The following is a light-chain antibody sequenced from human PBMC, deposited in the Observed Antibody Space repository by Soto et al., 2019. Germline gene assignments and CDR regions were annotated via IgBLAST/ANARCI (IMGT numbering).Light chain of an antibody. CDR2: DVS. Sequence: QSVLTQPASVSGSPGQSITISCTGTSSDIGDSNYVSWYQQHPGKAPKLVIYDVSNRPSGVSNRFSGSKSANTASLTISGLQAEDEADYHCSSFRSSSTSYVFGTGTKVTVL. V-gene: IGLV2-14*03. CDR1: SSDIGDSNY. CDR3: SSFRSSSTSYV. J-gene: IGLJ1*01.